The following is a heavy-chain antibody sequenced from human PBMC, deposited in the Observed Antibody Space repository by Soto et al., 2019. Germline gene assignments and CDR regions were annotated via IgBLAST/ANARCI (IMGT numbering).Heavy chain of an antibody. CDR1: GFTVSSNY. Sequence: GGSLRLSCAASGFTVSSNYMSWVRQAPGKGLEWVSVIYSGGSTYYADSVKGRFTISRDNSKNTLYLQMNSLRAEDTAVYYCARWTRRAAFDFWGQGIMVTLSS. V-gene: IGHV3-53*01. J-gene: IGHJ3*01. CDR3: ARWTRRAAFDF. CDR2: IYSGGST.